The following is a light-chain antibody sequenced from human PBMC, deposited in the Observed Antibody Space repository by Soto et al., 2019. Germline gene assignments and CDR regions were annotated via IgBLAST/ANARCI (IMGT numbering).Light chain of an antibody. CDR1: QSVGTY. V-gene: IGKV3-11*01. J-gene: IGKJ4*01. CDR2: DAS. Sequence: EVVLTQSPATLSLSPGERVTLSCRASQSVGTYLGWYQQKLGQAPRLLVYDASQRAPGTPARFSGSGSGTDFTLTISSLETEDFAVYYCQQRSAWPLTFGGGTKVEV. CDR3: QQRSAWPLT.